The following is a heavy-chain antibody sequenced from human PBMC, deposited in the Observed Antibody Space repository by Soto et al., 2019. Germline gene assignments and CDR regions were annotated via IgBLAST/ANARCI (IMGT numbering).Heavy chain of an antibody. D-gene: IGHD7-27*01. J-gene: IGHJ4*02. CDR3: ARVSGAVEYYFNY. V-gene: IGHV4-31*03. CDR1: GGSISSGGYY. CDR2: IYYSGST. Sequence: SETLSLTCTVSGGSISSGGYYWSWIRQHPGKGLEWIGYIYYSGSTYYNPSLKSRVTISVDTSKNQFSLKLSSVTAADTAVYYGARVSGAVEYYFNYWAVRTLVTVSS.